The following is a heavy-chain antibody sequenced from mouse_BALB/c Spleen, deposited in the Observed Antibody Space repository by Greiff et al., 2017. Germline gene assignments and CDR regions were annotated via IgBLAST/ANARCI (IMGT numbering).Heavy chain of an antibody. D-gene: IGHD2-3*01. CDR2: IWAGGST. CDR3: ARVGPSSYDGYSWYFDV. J-gene: IGHJ1*01. Sequence: QVQLKESGPGLVAPSQSLSITCTVSGFSLTSYGVHWVRQPPGKGLEWLGVIWAGGSTNYNSALMSRLSISKDNSKSQVFLKMNSLQTDDTAMYYCARVGPSSYDGYSWYFDVWGAGTTVTVSS. CDR1: GFSLTSYG. V-gene: IGHV2-9*02.